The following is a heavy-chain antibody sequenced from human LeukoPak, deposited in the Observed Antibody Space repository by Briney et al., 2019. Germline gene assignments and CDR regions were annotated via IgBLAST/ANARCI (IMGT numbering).Heavy chain of an antibody. Sequence: ASVKVSFKASGYTFSGTGWYLYWLRQAPGQGLECMGWIYPHNGATDYAQKFQGRVAMTSDTSISTVYMELTRLRPDDTAVYYCARDGPAQMVDFDYWGQGTLVTVSS. V-gene: IGHV1-2*02. CDR1: GYTFSGTGWY. CDR2: IYPHNGAT. D-gene: IGHD3-10*01. J-gene: IGHJ4*02. CDR3: ARDGPAQMVDFDY.